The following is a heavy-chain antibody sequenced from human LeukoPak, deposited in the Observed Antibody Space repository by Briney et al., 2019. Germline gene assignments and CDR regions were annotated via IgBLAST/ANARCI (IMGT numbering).Heavy chain of an antibody. CDR3: ARPKVAGTWAFDI. CDR2: IYPGDSDT. J-gene: IGHJ3*02. Sequence: GESLKISCKGSGYSFTSYWIGWVRQMPGKGLEWMGIIYPGDSDTRYSPSFQGQVTISADKSISTAYLQWSSLKASDTAIYYCARPKVAGTWAFDIWGQGTIVSVSS. V-gene: IGHV5-51*01. D-gene: IGHD6-19*01. CDR1: GYSFTSYW.